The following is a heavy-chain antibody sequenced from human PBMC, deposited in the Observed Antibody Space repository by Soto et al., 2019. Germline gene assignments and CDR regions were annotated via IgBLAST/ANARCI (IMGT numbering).Heavy chain of an antibody. D-gene: IGHD3-10*01. V-gene: IGHV4-61*01. CDR3: ARVWGGAFDF. CDR1: GGSISSVCYY. J-gene: IGHJ3*01. CDR2: IYYSGST. Sequence: PSETLSLTCAVSGGSISSVCYYWSWIRQPPGKGLEWIGYIYYSGSTKYNPSLKSRVTISVDTSKNRFSLRLSSVTAADTAVYYCARVWGGAFDFWGQGTMVTVSS.